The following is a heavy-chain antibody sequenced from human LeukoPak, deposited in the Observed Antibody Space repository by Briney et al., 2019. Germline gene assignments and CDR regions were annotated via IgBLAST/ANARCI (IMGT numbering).Heavy chain of an antibody. CDR1: GFTFSSYS. V-gene: IGHV3-21*01. CDR2: ISSSSSYI. CDR3: ARGIGGVIAYYFDY. D-gene: IGHD3-16*02. Sequence: KPGGSLRLSCAASGFTFSSYSMNWVRQAPGKGLEWASSISSSSSYIYYADSVKGRFTISRDNAKNSLYLQMNSLRAEDTAVYYCARGIGGVIAYYFDYWGQGTLVTVSS. J-gene: IGHJ4*02.